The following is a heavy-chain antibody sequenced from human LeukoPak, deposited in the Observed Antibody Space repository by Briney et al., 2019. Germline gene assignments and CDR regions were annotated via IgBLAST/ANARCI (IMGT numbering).Heavy chain of an antibody. V-gene: IGHV4-34*01. Sequence: SETLSLTCAVYGGSFSGYYWSWIRQPPGKGLEWIGEINHSGSTNYNPSLKSRVTISVDTSKNQFSLKLSSVTAADTAVYYCARAAMDTAMVVDYWGQGTLVTVSS. CDR1: GGSFSGYY. CDR3: ARAAMDTAMVVDY. CDR2: INHSGST. D-gene: IGHD5-18*01. J-gene: IGHJ4*02.